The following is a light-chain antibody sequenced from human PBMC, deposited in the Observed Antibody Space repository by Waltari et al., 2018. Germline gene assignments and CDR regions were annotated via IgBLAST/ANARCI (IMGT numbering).Light chain of an antibody. CDR2: DIS. V-gene: IGKV1-5*01. Sequence: DIQMTQSPSTLSASVGDRVTITCRASQRFGRWLAWYQQKPGQAPKLLIYDISTLEGGVPSRFSGSGSGTEFTLTISNLQPDDFAAYFCQQYASYSGSLGQGTRLEIK. CDR1: QRFGRW. CDR3: QQYASYSGS. J-gene: IGKJ2*03.